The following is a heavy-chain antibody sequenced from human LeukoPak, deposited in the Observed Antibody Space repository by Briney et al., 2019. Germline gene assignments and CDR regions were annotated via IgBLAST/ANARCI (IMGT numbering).Heavy chain of an antibody. Sequence: PGGALRLSCAASGFTFSSYEMNWVRQAAGKGLEWVSYISSSGSTIYYADSVKGRSTISRDKAKNSLYLQMNNLRDEDTAVSFCAREEWEFDYWGQGTLVTVSS. D-gene: IGHD1-26*01. CDR2: ISSSGSTI. CDR3: AREEWEFDY. J-gene: IGHJ4*02. V-gene: IGHV3-48*03. CDR1: GFTFSSYE.